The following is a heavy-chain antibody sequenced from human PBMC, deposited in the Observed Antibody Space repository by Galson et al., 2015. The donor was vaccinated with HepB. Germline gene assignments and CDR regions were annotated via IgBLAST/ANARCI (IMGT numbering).Heavy chain of an antibody. Sequence: SVKVSCKASGGTFSSYAISWVRQAPGQGLEWMGGIIPIFGTANYAQKFQGRVTITADESTSTAYMELSSLRSEDTAVYYCARGPVLGYCSSTSCYNGGYYYYYMDVWGKGTTVTVSS. CDR2: IIPIFGTA. CDR1: GGTFSSYA. V-gene: IGHV1-69*13. CDR3: ARGPVLGYCSSTSCYNGGYYYYYMDV. J-gene: IGHJ6*03. D-gene: IGHD2-2*02.